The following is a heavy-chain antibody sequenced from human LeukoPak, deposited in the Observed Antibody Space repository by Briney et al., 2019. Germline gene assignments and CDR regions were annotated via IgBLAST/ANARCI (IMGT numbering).Heavy chain of an antibody. V-gene: IGHV4-38-2*01. CDR1: GYSISSGYY. D-gene: IGHD2-21*02. CDR2: IFHSGSI. CDR3: ASPRGCGGDCSSLGY. Sequence: SETLSLTCAVSGYSISSGYYWGWIRQSPGKGLEWIGTIFHSGSIYYNPSLKSRVPLSVDTSKNQFSLKLSSVTAADTAVYYCASPRGCGGDCSSLGYWGQGTRVTVSS. J-gene: IGHJ4*02.